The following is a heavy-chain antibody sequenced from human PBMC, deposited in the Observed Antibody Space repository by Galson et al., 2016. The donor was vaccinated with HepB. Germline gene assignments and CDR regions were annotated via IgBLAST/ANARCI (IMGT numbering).Heavy chain of an antibody. J-gene: IGHJ3*02. CDR3: ASSLIVGATGGAFDI. CDR2: IYPGDSDT. D-gene: IGHD1-26*01. CDR1: GYRFTSQW. Sequence: QSGAEVKEPGESLKISCKGSGYRFTSQWVGWVRQMPGKGLEWTGLIYPGDSDTRYSPSFQGQVTISVDKSISTAYLQWASLKASDTAMYFCASSLIVGATGGAFDIWGPGTRVTVSP. V-gene: IGHV5-51*01.